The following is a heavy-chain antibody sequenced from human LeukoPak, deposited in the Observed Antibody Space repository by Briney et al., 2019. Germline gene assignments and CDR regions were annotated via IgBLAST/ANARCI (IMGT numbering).Heavy chain of an antibody. Sequence: GGPLRLSCAASGFTFTTYNMNWVRQAPGKGLEWVSYISSSSRSIYYADSVKGRFTISRDNAKNSLYLQMNSLRDEDTAVYYCARDGRFDYWGQGTLVTVSS. D-gene: IGHD1-26*01. V-gene: IGHV3-48*02. J-gene: IGHJ4*02. CDR2: ISSSSRSI. CDR1: GFTFTTYN. CDR3: ARDGRFDY.